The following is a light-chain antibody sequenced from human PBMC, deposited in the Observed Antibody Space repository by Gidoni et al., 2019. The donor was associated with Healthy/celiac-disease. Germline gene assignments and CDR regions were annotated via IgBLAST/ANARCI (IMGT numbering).Light chain of an antibody. CDR1: QSVSST. CDR2: GAS. Sequence: EIVMTPSPATLSVSPGERATLSCRASQSVSSTLAWYQQKPGQAPRLLIYGASTRATGIPARFSGSGSGTEFTLTISSLQSEDFAVYYCQQYNNWPCSFGQGTKLEIK. CDR3: QQYNNWPCS. V-gene: IGKV3-15*01. J-gene: IGKJ2*04.